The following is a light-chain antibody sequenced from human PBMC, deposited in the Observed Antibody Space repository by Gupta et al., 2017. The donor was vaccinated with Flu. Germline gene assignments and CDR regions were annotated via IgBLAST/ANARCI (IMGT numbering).Light chain of an antibody. V-gene: IGLV1-40*01. CDR1: SSNIGAGYV. Sequence: QSVLPQPPSVSWAPGQRVPIPCTGRSSNIGAGYVVYWYQQLPGRAPKVLIYGSSNRPSGVPDRFFGSKSGISASLAITGLQAEDEADYYCQSYDTSLSGWVFGGGTKVTAL. CDR2: GSS. CDR3: QSYDTSLSGWV. J-gene: IGLJ3*02.